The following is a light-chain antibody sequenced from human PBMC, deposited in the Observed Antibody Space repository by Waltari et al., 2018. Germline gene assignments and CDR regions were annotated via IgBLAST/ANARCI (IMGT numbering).Light chain of an antibody. CDR1: QSISNW. CDR2: KAS. V-gene: IGKV1-5*03. Sequence: DIQMTQSPSTLSASVGDGVTITCRASQSISNWLAWYQQKPGKAPKLLIYKASNLESGVPSRFSGSGSGTEFTLTISSLQPDDFATYYCQQYDNYWTFGQGTKVEI. CDR3: QQYDNYWT. J-gene: IGKJ1*01.